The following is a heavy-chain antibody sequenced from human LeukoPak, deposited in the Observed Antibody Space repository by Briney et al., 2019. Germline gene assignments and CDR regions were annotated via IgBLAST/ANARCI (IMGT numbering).Heavy chain of an antibody. V-gene: IGHV4-61*01. CDR1: GGSVSSGSYY. Sequence: SETLSLTCTVSGGSVSSGSYYWSWIRQPPGRGLEWIGYIYYSGSINYNPSLQSRVTISVDTSKNQFSLKLSSVTAADTAVYYCARRMGVPSNWFDPWGQGTLVTVSS. CDR2: IYYSGSI. J-gene: IGHJ5*02. D-gene: IGHD2-2*01. CDR3: ARRMGVPSNWFDP.